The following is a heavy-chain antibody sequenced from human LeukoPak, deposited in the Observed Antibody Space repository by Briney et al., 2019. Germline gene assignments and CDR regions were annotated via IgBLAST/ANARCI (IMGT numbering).Heavy chain of an antibody. CDR3: ATDAPAAIEFDY. V-gene: IGHV1-69-2*01. D-gene: IGHD2-2*01. CDR1: GYTFTDYY. J-gene: IGHJ4*02. CDR2: VDAEDGET. Sequence: GASVKVSCKVSGYTFTDYYMHWVQHGPGKGLEWMGIVDAEDGETIYAEKFQGRVTITADTSTDTAYMELSSLRSEDTAVYYCATDAPAAIEFDYWGQGTLVTVSS.